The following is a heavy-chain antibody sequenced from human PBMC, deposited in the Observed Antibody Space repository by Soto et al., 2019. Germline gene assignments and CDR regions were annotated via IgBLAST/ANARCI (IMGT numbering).Heavy chain of an antibody. CDR2: INPKSGGT. CDR3: ARGDSTECYNGRCSFFDNNDMDV. CDR1: GYSFTDYH. Sequence: GASVKVSCKASGYSFTDYHIHWVRQAPVQGLEWLVRINPKSGGTSTAQKFQGWVTMTTDASTSTASMELARLKSDDTAIYYCARGDSTECYNGRCSFFDNNDMDVSG. V-gene: IGHV1-2*04. J-gene: IGHJ6*02. D-gene: IGHD3-10*01.